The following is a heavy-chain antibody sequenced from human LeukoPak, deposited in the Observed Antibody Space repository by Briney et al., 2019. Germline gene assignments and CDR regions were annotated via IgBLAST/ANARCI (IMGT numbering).Heavy chain of an antibody. CDR2: INPNSGGT. V-gene: IGHV1-2*02. J-gene: IGHJ6*03. D-gene: IGHD6-19*01. CDR1: GYTFTGYY. Sequence: ASVKVSCKASGYTFTGYYMHWVRQAPGQGLEWMGWINPNSGGTNYAQKFQGRVTMTRDTSISTAYMELSRLRSDDTAVYYCAREEQWLVSYYYYMDVWGKGTTVTVSS. CDR3: AREEQWLVSYYYYMDV.